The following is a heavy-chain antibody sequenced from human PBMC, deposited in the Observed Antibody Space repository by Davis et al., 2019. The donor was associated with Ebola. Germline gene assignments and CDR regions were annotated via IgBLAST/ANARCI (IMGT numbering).Heavy chain of an antibody. CDR1: GGTFSSYA. V-gene: IGHV1-69*04. Sequence: SSVTVSCKASGGTFSSYAISWVRQAPGQGLEWMGRIIPILDIANYAQKFQGRVTITADKSTSTAYMELSSLRSEDTAVFYCARGKTVAGTRGLSWFDPWGPGTLVTVSS. CDR2: IIPILDIA. CDR3: ARGKTVAGTRGLSWFDP. D-gene: IGHD6-19*01. J-gene: IGHJ5*02.